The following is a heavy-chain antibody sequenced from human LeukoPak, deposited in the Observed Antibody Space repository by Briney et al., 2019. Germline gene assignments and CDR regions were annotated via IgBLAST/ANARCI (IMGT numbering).Heavy chain of an antibody. CDR2: ISGDGGTT. V-gene: IGHV3-23*01. Sequence: GGSLRLSCAASGFTFSNYGMNWVRQAPGKGLEWVSGISGDGGTTYYADSVKGRFTISRDKSKKTLYLQMNSLRAEDTAVYYCARDGMAAAVFALDYWGQGTLVTVSS. CDR1: GFTFSNYG. CDR3: ARDGMAAAVFALDY. D-gene: IGHD6-13*01. J-gene: IGHJ4*02.